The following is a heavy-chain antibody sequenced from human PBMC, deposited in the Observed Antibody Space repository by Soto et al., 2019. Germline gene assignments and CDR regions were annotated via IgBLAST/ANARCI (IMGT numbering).Heavy chain of an antibody. D-gene: IGHD1-26*01. CDR2: IAYDGINK. CDR1: GFTFNKFD. CDR3: ARGDQYDILHRYYAMDV. J-gene: IGHJ6*02. Sequence: QVQLVESGGGVVQPGTSLRLSCVASGFTFNKFDMHWIRQTPDKRLQWVAFIAYDGINKYYTGSVKGRFSVSRDNSKNTVSLQMNNLALEDTATYFCARGDQYDILHRYYAMDVWGPGTTVTISS. V-gene: IGHV3-30-3*01.